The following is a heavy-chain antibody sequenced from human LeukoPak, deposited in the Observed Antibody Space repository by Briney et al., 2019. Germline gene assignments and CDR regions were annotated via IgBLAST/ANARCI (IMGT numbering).Heavy chain of an antibody. J-gene: IGHJ4*02. Sequence: GGSLRLSCAASGFTFSSYSMNWVRQAPGKGLEWVVVISYDGSNKYYADSVKGRFTISRDNSKNTLYLQMNSLRAEDTAVYYCAKGLSSGWYGSDYWGQGTLVTVSS. D-gene: IGHD6-19*01. CDR2: ISYDGSNK. CDR1: GFTFSSYS. V-gene: IGHV3-30*18. CDR3: AKGLSSGWYGSDY.